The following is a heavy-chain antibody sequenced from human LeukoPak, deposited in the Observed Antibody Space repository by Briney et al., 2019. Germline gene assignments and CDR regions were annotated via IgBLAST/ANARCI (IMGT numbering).Heavy chain of an antibody. CDR2: IYHSGSP. CDR3: ARDFYGDYFDP. Sequence: AQTLCLTCAVSGGSISSGGYSWSWIRQPPGKGLEWIGYIYHSGSPYYNPSLKRRVTISVDRSKNQFSLKLSSVTAADTAVYYCARDFYGDYFDPWGQGALVADPS. D-gene: IGHD4-17*01. J-gene: IGHJ5*02. CDR1: GGSISSGGYS. V-gene: IGHV4-30-2*01.